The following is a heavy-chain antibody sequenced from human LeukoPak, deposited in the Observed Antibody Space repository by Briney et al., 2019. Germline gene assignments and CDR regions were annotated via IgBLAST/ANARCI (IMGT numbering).Heavy chain of an antibody. CDR1: GYTFTGYY. CDR3: ARDGSGSYYNEYYYYGMDV. J-gene: IGHJ6*02. V-gene: IGHV1-2*02. CDR2: INPNNGGT. Sequence: ASVKVSCKASGYTFTGYYMHWVRQAPGQGLEWMGWINPNNGGTNYAQKFQGRVTMTRDTTISTAYMELSRLRSDDTAVYYCARDGSGSYYNEYYYYGMDVWGQGTTVTVSS. D-gene: IGHD3-10*01.